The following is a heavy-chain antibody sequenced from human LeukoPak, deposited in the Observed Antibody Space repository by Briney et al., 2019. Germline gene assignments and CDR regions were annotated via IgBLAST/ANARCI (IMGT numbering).Heavy chain of an antibody. J-gene: IGHJ6*03. CDR3: AKGSLPLGDYGYYYYMDV. V-gene: IGHV3-30*02. CDR2: IRYDGSNK. CDR1: GFTFSSYG. Sequence: PGGSLRLSCAASGFTFSSYGMHWVRQAPGKGLEWVAFIRYDGSNKYYADSVKGRFTISRDNSKNTLYLQMNSLRAEDTAVYYCAKGSLPLGDYGYYYYMDVWGKGTTVTISS. D-gene: IGHD4-17*01.